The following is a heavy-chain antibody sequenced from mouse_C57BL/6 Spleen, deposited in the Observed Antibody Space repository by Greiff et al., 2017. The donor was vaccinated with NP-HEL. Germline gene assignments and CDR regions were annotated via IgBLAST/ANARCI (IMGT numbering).Heavy chain of an antibody. CDR1: GYTFTSYW. Sequence: QVQLQQPGAELVKPGASVKVSCKASGYTFTSYWMHWVKQRPGQGLEWIGRIHPSDSDTNYNQKFKGKATLTVDKSSSTAYMQLSSLTSEDSAVYYCATINYYGSSYDYFDYWGQGTTLTVSS. CDR2: IHPSDSDT. D-gene: IGHD1-1*01. J-gene: IGHJ2*01. V-gene: IGHV1-74*01. CDR3: ATINYYGSSYDYFDY.